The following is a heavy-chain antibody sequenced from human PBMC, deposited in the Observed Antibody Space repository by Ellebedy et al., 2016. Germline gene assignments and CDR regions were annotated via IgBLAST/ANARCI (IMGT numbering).Heavy chain of an antibody. Sequence: SETLSLTXTVSGYSISSGYYWGWIRQPPGKGLEWIGSIYHSGSTYYNPSLKSRVTISVDTSKNQFSLKLSSVTAADTAVYYCAREGYSSSSYWFDPWGQGTLVTVSS. CDR3: AREGYSSSSYWFDP. J-gene: IGHJ5*02. CDR2: IYHSGST. V-gene: IGHV4-38-2*02. D-gene: IGHD6-6*01. CDR1: GYSISSGYY.